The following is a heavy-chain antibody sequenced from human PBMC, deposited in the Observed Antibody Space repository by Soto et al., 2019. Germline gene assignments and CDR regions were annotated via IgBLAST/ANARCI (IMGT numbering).Heavy chain of an antibody. J-gene: IGHJ4*02. CDR3: ARVQREFFCRGWSVAN. D-gene: IGHD1-1*01. Sequence: GCSLILSCTASGFIFGSYGMHWVRQAPGKGLEWVALISYDGTNKYYPDSVKGRFTISRDNPRNMLYLEMNSLSAEDTAMYYCARVQREFFCRGWSVANWGQGT. V-gene: IGHV3-30*03. CDR2: ISYDGTNK. CDR1: GFIFGSYG.